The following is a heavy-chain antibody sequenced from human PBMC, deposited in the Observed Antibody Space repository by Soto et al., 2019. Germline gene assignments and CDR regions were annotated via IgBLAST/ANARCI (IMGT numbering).Heavy chain of an antibody. CDR3: ARDWDYYGSGSYNYYYGMDV. D-gene: IGHD3-10*01. J-gene: IGHJ6*02. V-gene: IGHV3-48*02. CDR1: GFTFSSYS. CDR2: ISSSSSTI. Sequence: PGGSLRLSCAASGFTFSSYSMNWVRQAPGKGLEWASYISSSSSTIYYADSVKGRFTISRDNAKNSLYLQMNSLRDEDTAVYYCARDWDYYGSGSYNYYYGMDVWGQGTTVTVS.